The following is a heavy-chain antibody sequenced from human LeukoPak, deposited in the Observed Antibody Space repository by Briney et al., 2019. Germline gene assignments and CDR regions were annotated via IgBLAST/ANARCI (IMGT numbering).Heavy chain of an antibody. V-gene: IGHV3-30*04. CDR3: ARSEYGGYYDMFDF. CDR2: ISYDGNDQ. J-gene: IGHJ4*02. CDR1: GFSFSAYA. Sequence: GGSLRLSCAASGFSFSAYAIHWVRQAPGKGLEWVAVISYDGNDQYYTDSVKGRFTISRDNSNHTVHLQMDSLRGEDTAFYYCARSEYGGYYDMFDFWGQGTLVIVSS. D-gene: IGHD4-23*01.